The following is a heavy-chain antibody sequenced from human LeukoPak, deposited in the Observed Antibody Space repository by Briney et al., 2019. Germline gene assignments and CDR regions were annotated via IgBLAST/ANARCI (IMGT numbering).Heavy chain of an antibody. CDR1: GYTFTSYG. J-gene: IGHJ6*02. D-gene: IGHD6-13*01. Sequence: SVKVSCKASGYTFTSYGISWVRQAPGQGLEWMGAIIPILDTAHYAQKFQGRVTITADESTSTADMELSSLRSEDTAVYYCARRSVAAAGPLYYYYGMDVWGQGTTVTVSS. CDR3: ARRSVAAAGPLYYYYGMDV. V-gene: IGHV1-69*13. CDR2: IIPILDTA.